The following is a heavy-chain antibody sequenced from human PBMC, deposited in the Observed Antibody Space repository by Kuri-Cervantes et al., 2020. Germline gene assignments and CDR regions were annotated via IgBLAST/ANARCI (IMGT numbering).Heavy chain of an antibody. Sequence: ESLKISCTVSGGSISSYYWRWIRQPAGKGLEWIGRIYTSGSTNYNPSLKSRVTMSVDTSKNQFSLKLSSVTAADTAVYYCARSKLRFPFDPWGQGTMVTVSS. CDR1: GGSISSYY. V-gene: IGHV4-4*07. CDR2: IYTSGST. D-gene: IGHD3-16*01. CDR3: ARSKLRFPFDP. J-gene: IGHJ5*01.